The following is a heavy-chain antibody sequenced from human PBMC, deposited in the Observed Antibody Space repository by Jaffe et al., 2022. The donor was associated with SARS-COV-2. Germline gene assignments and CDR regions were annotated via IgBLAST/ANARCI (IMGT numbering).Heavy chain of an antibody. V-gene: IGHV3-33*01. D-gene: IGHD6-19*01. CDR2: VSPDGNER. CDR1: GITFSTYG. CDR3: ATSPPYKQWLDY. J-gene: IGHJ4*02. Sequence: QVQLVESGGGVVQPGRSLRLSCAASGITFSTYGMHWVRQAPGKGLEWVAVVSPDGNERNYGDSVRGRFTVSRDNFMNTLYLQINSLRAEDTAVYYCATSPPYKQWLDYWGQGTLVTVSS.